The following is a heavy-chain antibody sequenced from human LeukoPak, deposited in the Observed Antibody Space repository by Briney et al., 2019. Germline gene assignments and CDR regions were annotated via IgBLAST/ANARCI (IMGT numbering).Heavy chain of an antibody. CDR2: ISSSSGHI. Sequence: GGSLRLSCVVSGFTFSGYTMSWVRQAPGKGLEWVSSISSSSGHIYYADSVKGRFTISRDNAKKSLYLQMSRLRADDTAIYYCARDRYYYDSSGYRPTYYFDYWGQGTLVTVSS. CDR1: GFTFSGYT. V-gene: IGHV3-21*01. CDR3: ARDRYYYDSSGYRPTYYFDY. J-gene: IGHJ4*02. D-gene: IGHD3-22*01.